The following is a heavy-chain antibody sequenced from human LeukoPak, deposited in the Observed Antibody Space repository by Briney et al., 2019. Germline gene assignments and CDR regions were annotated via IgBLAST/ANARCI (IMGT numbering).Heavy chain of an antibody. CDR2: ISWNSGSI. J-gene: IGHJ3*02. CDR1: GFTFDDYA. V-gene: IGHV3-9*01. D-gene: IGHD4-17*01. CDR3: AKDQGAYGDPRDDAFDI. Sequence: GGSLRLSCAASGFTFDDYAMHWVRQAPGKGLEWVSGISWNSGSIGYADSVKGRFTISRDNAKNSLYLQMNSLRAEATAVYYCAKDQGAYGDPRDDAFDIWGQGTMVTVSS.